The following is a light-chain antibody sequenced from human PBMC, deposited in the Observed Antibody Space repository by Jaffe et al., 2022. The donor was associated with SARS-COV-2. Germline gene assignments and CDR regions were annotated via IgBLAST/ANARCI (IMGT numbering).Light chain of an antibody. Sequence: QSALTQPASVSGSPGQSITISCTGTSSDVGGYNSVSWYQQYPGKAPKLMIYDVNIRPSGVSNRFSGSKSGNTASLTISGLRAEDEADYYCSSYTSTSSYVFGTGTTVTVL. V-gene: IGLV2-14*03. J-gene: IGLJ1*01. CDR2: DVN. CDR1: SSDVGGYNS. CDR3: SSYTSTSSYV.